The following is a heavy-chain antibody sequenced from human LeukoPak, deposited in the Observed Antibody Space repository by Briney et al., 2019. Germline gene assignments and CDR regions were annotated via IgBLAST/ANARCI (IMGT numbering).Heavy chain of an antibody. CDR1: GGSISSYY. CDR2: IYTSGST. J-gene: IGHJ6*03. Sequence: SETLSLTCTVSGGSISSYYWSWIRQPAGKGLEWIGRIYTSGSTNYNPSLKSRVTMSVDTSKNQFSLKLSSVTAADTAVYYCARDRYYYDSSGTRAYYYYYYMDVWGKGTTVTVSS. CDR3: ARDRYYYDSSGTRAYYYYYYMDV. D-gene: IGHD3-22*01. V-gene: IGHV4-4*07.